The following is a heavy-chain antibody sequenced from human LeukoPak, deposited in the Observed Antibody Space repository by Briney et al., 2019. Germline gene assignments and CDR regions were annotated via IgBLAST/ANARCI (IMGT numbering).Heavy chain of an antibody. Sequence: SETLSLTCAVYGGSFSGYYWSWIRQPPGKGLEWIGEINHSGSTNYNPSLKSRVTISVDTSENQFSLKLSSVTAADTAVYYCAGRRPSGYDLGYFDYWGQGTLVTVSS. D-gene: IGHD5-12*01. CDR3: AGRRPSGYDLGYFDY. CDR2: INHSGST. J-gene: IGHJ4*02. CDR1: GGSFSGYY. V-gene: IGHV4-34*01.